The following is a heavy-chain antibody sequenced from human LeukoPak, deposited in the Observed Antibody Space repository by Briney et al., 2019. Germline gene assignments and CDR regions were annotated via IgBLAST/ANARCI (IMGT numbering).Heavy chain of an antibody. J-gene: IGHJ4*02. V-gene: IGHV3-7*03. Sequence: GGSLRLSCEGSAFIFSGHWMNWVRQTPGKGLEWVASIKEDGSERQYVDSVKGRFSISRDNTKGSLLLQLNSLRAEDTAVYYCAKGQQLVRWYFDYWGQGTLVTVSS. CDR1: AFIFSGHW. CDR3: AKGQQLVRWYFDY. CDR2: IKEDGSER. D-gene: IGHD6-6*01.